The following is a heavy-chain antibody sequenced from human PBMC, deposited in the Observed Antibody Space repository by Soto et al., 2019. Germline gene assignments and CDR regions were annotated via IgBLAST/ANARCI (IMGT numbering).Heavy chain of an antibody. CDR2: ISSSGSMI. CDR3: ARDDWVIRGAISLPFDF. Sequence: SGGSLRLSCAASGFTFSRYNMNWVRQAPGKGPEWTSYISSSGSMIYYTDSVEGRFTISRDNAKNSLYLQMNSLRDEDTAVYYCARDDWVIRGAISLPFDFWGLGTLVTVSA. V-gene: IGHV3-48*02. J-gene: IGHJ4*02. CDR1: GFTFSRYN. D-gene: IGHD3-10*01.